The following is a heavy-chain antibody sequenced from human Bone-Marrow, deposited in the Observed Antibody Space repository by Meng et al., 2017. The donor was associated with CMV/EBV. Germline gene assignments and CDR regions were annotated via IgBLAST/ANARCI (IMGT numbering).Heavy chain of an antibody. V-gene: IGHV4-59*01. D-gene: IGHD2-15*01. CDR3: ARGGGSSDY. CDR1: GGSISSYY. Sequence: GSLRLSCTVSGGSISSYYWSWIRQPPGEGLEWIGYIYYSGSTNYNPSLKSRVTISVDTSKNQFSLRLTSVTAADTAVYYCARGGGSSDYWGQGTLVTVSS. J-gene: IGHJ4*02. CDR2: IYYSGST.